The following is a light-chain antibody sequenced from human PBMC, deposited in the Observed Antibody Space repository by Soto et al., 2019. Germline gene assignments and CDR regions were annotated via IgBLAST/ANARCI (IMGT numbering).Light chain of an antibody. J-gene: IGLJ2*01. CDR2: EVS. CDR1: SSDVGGYNY. V-gene: IGLV2-8*01. Sequence: QPVLTQPPSASGSPGQSVTISCTGTSSDVGGYNYVSWYQQHPGKAPKLMIYEVSKRPSGVPDRFSGSKSGNTASLTVSGLQAEDEADYYCRSYAGSNNVVFGGGTKLTVL. CDR3: RSYAGSNNVV.